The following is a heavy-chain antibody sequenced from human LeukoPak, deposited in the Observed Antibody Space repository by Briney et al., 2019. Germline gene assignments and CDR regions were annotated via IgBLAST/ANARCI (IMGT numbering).Heavy chain of an antibody. V-gene: IGHV3-23*01. D-gene: IGHD6-13*01. CDR3: ARGPGIAAATDY. J-gene: IGHJ4*02. CDR2: ISGSGTST. Sequence: GGSLRLSCAAAGFTFSSHAMTWVRQAPGKGLEWVSAISGSGTSTYYADSVKGRFTISRDNSKNTLYLQMNSLRAEDTAVYYCARGPGIAAATDYWGQGTLVTVSS. CDR1: GFTFSSHA.